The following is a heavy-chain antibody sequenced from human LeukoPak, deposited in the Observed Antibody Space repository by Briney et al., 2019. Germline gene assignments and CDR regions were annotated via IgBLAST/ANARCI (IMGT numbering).Heavy chain of an antibody. V-gene: IGHV4-39*07. CDR1: GGSISSSSYY. Sequence: SETLSLTCTVSGGSISSSSYYWGWIRQPPGKGLEWIGSIYYSGSTYYNPSLKSRVTISVDTSKNQFSLKLSSVTAADTAVYYCARDGADYYYDSSGYYDYWGQGTLVTVSS. CDR2: IYYSGST. J-gene: IGHJ4*02. D-gene: IGHD3-22*01. CDR3: ARDGADYYYDSSGYYDY.